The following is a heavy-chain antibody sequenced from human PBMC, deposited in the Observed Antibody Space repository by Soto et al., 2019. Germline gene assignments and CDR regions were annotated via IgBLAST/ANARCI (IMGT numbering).Heavy chain of an antibody. V-gene: IGHV3-30-3*01. D-gene: IGHD6-13*01. CDR1: GFTFSSYA. J-gene: IGHJ4*02. CDR2: ISYDGSNK. Sequence: GGSLRLSCAASGFTFSSYAMHWVRQAPGKGLEWVAVISYDGSNKYYADSVKGRFTISRDNSKNTLYLQMNSLRAEDTAVYYCARDPLSSSYFDYWGQGTLVTVS. CDR3: ARDPLSSSYFDY.